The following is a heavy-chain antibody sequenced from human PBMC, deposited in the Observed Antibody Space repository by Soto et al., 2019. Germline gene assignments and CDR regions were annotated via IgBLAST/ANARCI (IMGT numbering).Heavy chain of an antibody. Sequence: GESLKISCNGSGYSFTSYWICWVRQMPWKGLEWMGIIYPGDPDTRYSPSFQGQVTISADKSISTAYLQWSSLKASDTAMYYCARHISEWQQLGGRFDPWGQGTLVTVSS. J-gene: IGHJ5*02. V-gene: IGHV5-51*01. CDR3: ARHISEWQQLGGRFDP. CDR1: GYSFTSYW. D-gene: IGHD6-13*01. CDR2: IYPGDPDT.